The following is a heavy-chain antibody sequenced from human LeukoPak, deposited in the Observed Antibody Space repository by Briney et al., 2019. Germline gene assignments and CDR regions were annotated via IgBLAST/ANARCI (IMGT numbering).Heavy chain of an antibody. CDR1: GFTFNSYG. D-gene: IGHD3-22*01. J-gene: IGHJ4*02. V-gene: IGHV3-30*18. Sequence: GGSLRLSCAASGFTFNSYGMHWVRQAPGKGLEWVAVMSFDGSNKYYADSVKGRFTISRDNSKNTLYLQMNSLRAEDTAVYYCAKTSYDSSGYPLDYWGQGTLVTVSS. CDR3: AKTSYDSSGYPLDY. CDR2: MSFDGSNK.